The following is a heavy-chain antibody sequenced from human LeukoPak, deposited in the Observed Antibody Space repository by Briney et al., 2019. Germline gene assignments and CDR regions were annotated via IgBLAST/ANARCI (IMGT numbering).Heavy chain of an antibody. D-gene: IGHD4-17*01. CDR1: GGTLSTYG. CDR2: IIPRFGLR. J-gene: IGHJ4*02. Sequence: ASVKVSCKASGGTLSTYGITWVRQAPGQGLEWMGGIIPRFGLRNYAQKFQDRVTISADGSTSTAYMEMSSLRSEDTAVYYCARDSPDDYGDSHYFDYWGQGTLVTVSS. V-gene: IGHV1-69*01. CDR3: ARDSPDDYGDSHYFDY.